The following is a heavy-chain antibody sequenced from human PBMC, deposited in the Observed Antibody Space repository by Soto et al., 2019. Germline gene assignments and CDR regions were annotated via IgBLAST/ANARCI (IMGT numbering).Heavy chain of an antibody. J-gene: IGHJ3*02. CDR2: ISSSTSYT. D-gene: IGHD3-16*01. CDR3: ARRGRNDAFDI. CDR1: GFTFSDYY. V-gene: IGHV3-11*05. Sequence: QVQLVESGGGLVKPGRSLRLSCATSGFTFSDYYMTWIRQAPGKGLEWVSYISSSTSYTNYADSVKGRFTISRDNAKDSLYLQMNSLRAEDTAVYYCARRGRNDAFDIWGQGTMVTVSS.